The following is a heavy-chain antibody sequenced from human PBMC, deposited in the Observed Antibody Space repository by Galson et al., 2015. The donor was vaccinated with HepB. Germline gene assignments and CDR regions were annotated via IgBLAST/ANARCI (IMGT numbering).Heavy chain of an antibody. J-gene: IGHJ4*02. D-gene: IGHD1-7*01. CDR2: ISYDGNNK. Sequence: SLRLSCAASGFTFSNYVMHWVRQAPGKGLEWVAFISYDGNNKNYADSVKGRFTISRDNSKSTLYLQMSSLRTEDMAVYYCAREVDWNSFDYWGQGTLVIVSS. V-gene: IGHV3-30-3*01. CDR3: AREVDWNSFDY. CDR1: GFTFSNYV.